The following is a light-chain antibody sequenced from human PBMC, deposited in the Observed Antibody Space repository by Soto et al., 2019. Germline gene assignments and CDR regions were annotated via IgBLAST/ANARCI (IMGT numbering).Light chain of an antibody. V-gene: IGKV1-39*01. Sequence: DIQMTQSPSSLSASVGDKVTITCRASQSISSYVNWYQQKPGKAPKLLIYAASSLQRGVPARFRGSRSGTDFTLTINSLQPEDFATYYCQQSDNSLFTFGPGTKVDIK. CDR2: AAS. CDR1: QSISSY. CDR3: QQSDNSLFT. J-gene: IGKJ3*01.